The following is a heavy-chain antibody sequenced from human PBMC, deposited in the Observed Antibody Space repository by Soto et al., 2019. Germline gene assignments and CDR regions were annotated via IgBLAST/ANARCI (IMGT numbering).Heavy chain of an antibody. CDR2: IHDSGST. V-gene: IGHV4-59*01. D-gene: IGHD4-17*01. CDR3: ARLTSGKFDY. J-gene: IGHJ4*02. CDR1: GGAISSYY. Sequence: SETLSLTCTVSGGAISSYYWSWTRQPPGKGLEWIGYIHDSGSTNYNPSLKSRVTISLDTSKNQFSLKLSSVTAADTAVYYCARLTSGKFDYWAQGTLVTVSS.